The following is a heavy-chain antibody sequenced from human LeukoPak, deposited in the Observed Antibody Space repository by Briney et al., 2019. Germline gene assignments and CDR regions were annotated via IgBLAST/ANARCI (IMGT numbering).Heavy chain of an antibody. CDR3: ARTPYDILNYMDV. CDR2: ISSSSSYI. D-gene: IGHD3-9*01. Sequence: PGGSLRLSCAASGFTFSSYAMSWVRQAPGKGLEWVSSISSSSSYIYYADSVKGRFTISRDNAKNSLYLQMNSLRAEDTAVYYCARTPYDILNYMDVWGKGTTVTVSS. V-gene: IGHV3-21*01. J-gene: IGHJ6*03. CDR1: GFTFSSYA.